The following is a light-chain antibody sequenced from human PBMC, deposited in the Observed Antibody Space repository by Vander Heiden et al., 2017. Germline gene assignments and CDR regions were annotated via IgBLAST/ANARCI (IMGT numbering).Light chain of an antibody. J-gene: IGKJ1*01. V-gene: IGKV1-39*01. CDR1: QDIINN. Sequence: MTQSPSSLSVTATDRVSITCRASQDIINNLHWYQQRPGKAPKLLIYAVSNLQPGVPSRFSGSGSGTSFTLTISSLQPEDFAIYYCQQSYSTPCTFGQGTKVEIK. CDR3: QQSYSTPCT. CDR2: AVS.